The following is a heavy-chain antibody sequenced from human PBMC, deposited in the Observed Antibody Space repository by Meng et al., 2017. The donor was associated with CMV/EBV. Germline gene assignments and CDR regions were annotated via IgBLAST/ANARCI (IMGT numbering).Heavy chain of an antibody. Sequence: GESLKISCAASGFTFSSYAMHWVRQAPGKGLEWVAVISCDGSNKYYADSVKGRFTISRDNSKNTLYLQMNSLRAEDTAMYYCARLASEWEPFDYWGQGTLVTVSS. V-gene: IGHV3-30-3*01. J-gene: IGHJ4*02. CDR2: ISCDGSNK. D-gene: IGHD1-26*01. CDR3: ARLASEWEPFDY. CDR1: GFTFSSYA.